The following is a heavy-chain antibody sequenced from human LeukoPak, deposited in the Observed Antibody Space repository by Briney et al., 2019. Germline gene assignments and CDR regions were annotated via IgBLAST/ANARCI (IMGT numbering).Heavy chain of an antibody. CDR2: INHSGST. D-gene: IGHD2-15*01. J-gene: IGHJ4*02. CDR3: ARGRYGYCSGGSCYHPIGY. Sequence: KPSETLSLTCAVYGGSFSGYYWSWIRQPPGKGLEWIGEINHSGSTNYNPSLKGRVTISVDTSKNQFSLKLSSVTAADTAVYYCARGRYGYCSGGSCYHPIGYWGQGTLVTVSS. V-gene: IGHV4-34*01. CDR1: GGSFSGYY.